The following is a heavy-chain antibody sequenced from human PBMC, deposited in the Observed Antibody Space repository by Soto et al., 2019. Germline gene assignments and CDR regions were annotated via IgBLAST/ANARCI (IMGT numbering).Heavy chain of an antibody. V-gene: IGHV4-39*01. CDR2: VFHSGST. Sequence: SETLSLTCTVSGDSISSNSHYWGWIRQSPGKGLEWIGSVFHSGSTKYNASLKSRVTISVDTSKDQFSLRLSSVTVADTAIYYCARLFNGNYYIDYWGHGTQVTVS. CDR1: GDSISSNSHY. D-gene: IGHD1-26*01. J-gene: IGHJ4*01. CDR3: ARLFNGNYYIDY.